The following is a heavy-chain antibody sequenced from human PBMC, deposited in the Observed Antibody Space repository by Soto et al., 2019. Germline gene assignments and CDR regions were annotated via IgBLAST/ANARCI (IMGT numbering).Heavy chain of an antibody. CDR2: ISSSSSTI. V-gene: IGHV3-48*01. CDR1: GFTFSSYS. Sequence: GGSLRLSCAASGFTFSSYSMNWVRQAPGKGLEWVSYISSSSSTIYYADSVKGRFTISRDNAKNSLYLQMNSLRAEDTAVYYCARDRSLGVRGVIGYWGQGTLVTVSS. J-gene: IGHJ4*02. CDR3: ARDRSLGVRGVIGY. D-gene: IGHD3-10*01.